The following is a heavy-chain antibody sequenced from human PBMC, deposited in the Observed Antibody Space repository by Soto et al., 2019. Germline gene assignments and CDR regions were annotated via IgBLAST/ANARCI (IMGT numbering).Heavy chain of an antibody. D-gene: IGHD2-21*02. Sequence: QVQLVQSGAEEKKPGASVKVSCKASGYTFTSYAMHWVRQAPGQRLEWMGWINAGNGNTKYSQKFQGRVPITRDTSASTAYIELSSLRSEDTAVDYCARRIVVVTALDYWGQGTLVTVSS. CDR1: GYTFTSYA. CDR2: INAGNGNT. CDR3: ARRIVVVTALDY. J-gene: IGHJ4*02. V-gene: IGHV1-3*05.